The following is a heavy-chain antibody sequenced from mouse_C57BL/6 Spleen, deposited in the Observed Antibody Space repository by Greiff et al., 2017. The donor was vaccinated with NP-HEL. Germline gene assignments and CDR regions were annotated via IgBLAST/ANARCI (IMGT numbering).Heavy chain of an antibody. Sequence: VQLKESGPSLVRPSQTLSLTCTVTGFSINSDCYWIWIRQFPGNKLEYIGYTFYSGITYYNPSLESRTYITRDTSKNQFSLKLSSVTTEDTATFYCARDKGRYGYFDVWGTGTTVTVSS. CDR2: TFYSGIT. V-gene: IGHV3-3*01. CDR3: ARDKGRYGYFDV. D-gene: IGHD3-3*01. J-gene: IGHJ1*03. CDR1: GFSINSDCY.